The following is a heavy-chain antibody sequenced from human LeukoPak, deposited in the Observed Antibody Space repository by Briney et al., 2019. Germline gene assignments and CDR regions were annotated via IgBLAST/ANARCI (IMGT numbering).Heavy chain of an antibody. CDR2: IFHSGST. D-gene: IGHD5/OR15-5a*01. V-gene: IGHV4-39*01. Sequence: SETLSLTCTVSGDSISRNNYYWDWIRHPPGKGLEWIGKIFHSGSTSYNPSLKSRVTISVDTSKNQFSLKLSSVTAADTAVYYCARGIPGGLRDSWGQGTLVTVSS. CDR1: GDSISRNNYY. CDR3: ARGIPGGLRDS. J-gene: IGHJ4*02.